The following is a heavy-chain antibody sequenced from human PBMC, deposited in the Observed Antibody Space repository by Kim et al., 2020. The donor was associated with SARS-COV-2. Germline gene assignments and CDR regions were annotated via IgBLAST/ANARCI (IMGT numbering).Heavy chain of an antibody. CDR1: GFTFSSYS. J-gene: IGHJ6*02. D-gene: IGHD3-10*01. Sequence: GGSLRLSCAASGFTFSSYSMNWVRQAPGKGLEWFSSISSSSSYIYYADSVKGRFTISRDNAKNSLYLQMNSLRAEDTAVYYCAKIGDYYGSGSYYKGYYYGMDVWGQGTTVTVSS. CDR3: AKIGDYYGSGSYYKGYYYGMDV. CDR2: ISSSSSYI. V-gene: IGHV3-21*01.